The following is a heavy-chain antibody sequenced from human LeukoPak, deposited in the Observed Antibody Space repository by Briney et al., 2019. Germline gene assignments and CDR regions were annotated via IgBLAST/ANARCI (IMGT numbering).Heavy chain of an antibody. V-gene: IGHV1-46*01. J-gene: IGHJ5*02. D-gene: IGHD3-16*01. Sequence: GASVKVSCKAFGYTFTSNYMHWVRQAPGQGPEWMGVISPSGGSTTYAQKFQGRVTLTRDMSTSTAYMELSRLRSDDTAVYYCARGGGISGTDWFDPWGQGTLVTVSS. CDR2: ISPSGGST. CDR1: GYTFTSNY. CDR3: ARGGGISGTDWFDP.